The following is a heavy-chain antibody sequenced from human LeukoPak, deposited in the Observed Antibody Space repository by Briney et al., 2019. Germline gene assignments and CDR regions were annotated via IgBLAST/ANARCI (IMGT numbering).Heavy chain of an antibody. V-gene: IGHV3-64*01. CDR3: ARDSVPGYSGYDRTVYYFDY. D-gene: IGHD5-12*01. Sequence: HPGGSLRLSCEASGFTFGSFAMHWVRQAPGKGLEYVSAISSNGGSTYYANSVKGRFTISRDNSKNTLYLQMGSLRAEDMAVYYCARDSVPGYSGYDRTVYYFDYWGQGTLVTVSS. J-gene: IGHJ4*02. CDR2: ISSNGGST. CDR1: GFTFGSFA.